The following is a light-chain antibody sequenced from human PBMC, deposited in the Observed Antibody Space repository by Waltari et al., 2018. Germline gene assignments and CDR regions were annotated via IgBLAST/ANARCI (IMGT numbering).Light chain of an antibody. J-gene: IGLJ2*01. CDR2: EDS. CDR3: CSYAGSLSKV. V-gene: IGLV2-23*01. CDR1: SSDVGSSNL. Sequence: SALTHPASVSGSPGLSITISCTATSSDVGSSNLVSWYQQHPGEAPKLMSYEDSKRQAGVSIRYAGTKSGNTASLTISGLQADDEADYYCCSYAGSLSKVFGGGTKLTVL.